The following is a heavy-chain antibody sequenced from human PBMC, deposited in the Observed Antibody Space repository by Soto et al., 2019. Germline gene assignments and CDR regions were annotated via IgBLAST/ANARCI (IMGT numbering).Heavy chain of an antibody. CDR1: GGSISSYY. CDR2: IYNSGST. J-gene: IGHJ5*02. D-gene: IGHD3-10*01. V-gene: IGHV4-59*01. CDR3: ARSGSWGWFEP. Sequence: SETLSLTCIVSGGSISSYYWSWIRQAPGKGLEWIGYIYNSGSTNYSPSLKSRVTISVDTSKNHFSLKLSSVTAADTAVYYCARSGSWGWFEPWGQGTLVTVSS.